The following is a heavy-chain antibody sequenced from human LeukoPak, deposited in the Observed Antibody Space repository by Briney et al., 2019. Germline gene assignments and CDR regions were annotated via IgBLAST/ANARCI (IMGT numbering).Heavy chain of an antibody. CDR1: GYTLTELS. CDR2: FDPEDGET. J-gene: IGHJ3*02. V-gene: IGHV1-24*01. CDR3: ARRFPYYYDSSGYYHTRDDAFDI. D-gene: IGHD3-22*01. Sequence: ASVKVSCKVSGYTLTELSMHWVRQAPGKGLEWMGGFDPEDGETIYAQKFQGRVTMTEDTSTDTAYMELSSLRSEDTAVYYCARRFPYYYDSSGYYHTRDDAFDIWGQGTMVTVSS.